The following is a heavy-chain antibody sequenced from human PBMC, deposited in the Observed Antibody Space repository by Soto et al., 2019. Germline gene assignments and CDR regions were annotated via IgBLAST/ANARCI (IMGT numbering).Heavy chain of an antibody. D-gene: IGHD4-17*01. CDR2: INPNSGGT. CDR1: GYTFTGYY. Sequence: GASVKVSCKASGYTFTGYYMHWVRQAPGQGLEWMGWINPNSGGTNYAQKIQGWVTMTRYTSISTAHMELSRLRSDDTAVYYCAREGVTTVTRAYYMDVWGKGTTVTVSS. CDR3: AREGVTTVTRAYYMDV. V-gene: IGHV1-2*04. J-gene: IGHJ6*03.